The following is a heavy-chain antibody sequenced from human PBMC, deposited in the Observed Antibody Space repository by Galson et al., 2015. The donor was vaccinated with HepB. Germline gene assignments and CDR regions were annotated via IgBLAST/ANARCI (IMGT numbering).Heavy chain of an antibody. Sequence: SLRLSCAASGFTFSDYYMSWIRQAPGKGLEWVSYISSSSSYTNYADSVKGRFTISRDNAKNSLYLQMNSLRAEDTAVYYCARGYSSGSDFDYWGQGTLVTVSS. CDR1: GFTFSDYY. V-gene: IGHV3-11*05. CDR3: ARGYSSGSDFDY. J-gene: IGHJ4*02. CDR2: ISSSSSYT. D-gene: IGHD6-19*01.